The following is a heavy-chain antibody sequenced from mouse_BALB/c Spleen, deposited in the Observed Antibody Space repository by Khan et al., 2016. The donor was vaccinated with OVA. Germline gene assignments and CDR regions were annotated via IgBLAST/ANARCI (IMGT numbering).Heavy chain of an antibody. CDR3: ARAGRWFDY. V-gene: IGHV3-6*02. D-gene: IGHD3-3*01. J-gene: IGHJ3*01. Sequence: VQLQQSGPGLVKPSQSLSLTCSVTGYSITSGYYWNWIRQFPGNKLEWMGYISSGGTFNYNPSLKNRISITRDTSKNQFFLKLNSVTPEDTATYYCARAGRWFDYWGQGTLVTVSA. CDR1: GYSITSGYY. CDR2: ISSGGTF.